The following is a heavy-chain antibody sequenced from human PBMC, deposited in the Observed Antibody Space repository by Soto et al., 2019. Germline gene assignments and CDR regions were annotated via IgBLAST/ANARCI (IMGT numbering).Heavy chain of an antibody. D-gene: IGHD4-17*01. V-gene: IGHV1-2*02. Sequence: QGQLVQSGAEVKKPGASVKVSCKASGYTFTGYYIHWVRQAPGQGLEWMGWINPKSGVTNYAQKFQGRVTMITDTSISTAYMELSRLRSDDTAVYYCARDMAYGDFLPARFWGQGTLVTVSS. CDR2: INPKSGVT. CDR3: ARDMAYGDFLPARF. J-gene: IGHJ4*02. CDR1: GYTFTGYY.